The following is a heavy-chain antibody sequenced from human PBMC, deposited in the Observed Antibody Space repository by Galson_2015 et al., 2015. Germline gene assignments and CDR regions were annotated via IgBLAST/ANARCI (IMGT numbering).Heavy chain of an antibody. D-gene: IGHD2-21*02. CDR3: AKKSDATHGYFDY. CDR1: GFTFNSYA. J-gene: IGHJ4*02. Sequence: SLRLSCAVSGFTFNSYAMTWVRQAPGKGLEWVSGISGSGVNTYYADSVKGRFTISRDNSKNTLYLQMNSLRAEDTAVYYCAKKSDATHGYFDYWGQGTLVTVFS. CDR2: ISGSGVNT. V-gene: IGHV3-23*01.